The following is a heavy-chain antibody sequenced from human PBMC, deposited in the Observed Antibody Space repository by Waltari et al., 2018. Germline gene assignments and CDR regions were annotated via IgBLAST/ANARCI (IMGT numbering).Heavy chain of an antibody. CDR3: ARDLDYGDYYGLDV. Sequence: EMQLVESGGGLVKPGGSLRLSCSASGFDFSSCTMNCVRQAPGKGMGWVSSISSNNNYIYYADSVKGRFTVSRDNTKNSLYLQMNSLRAEDTALYYCARDLDYGDYYGLDVWGQGTTVTVSS. D-gene: IGHD4-17*01. J-gene: IGHJ6*01. CDR2: ISSNNNYI. CDR1: GFDFSSCT. V-gene: IGHV3-21*06.